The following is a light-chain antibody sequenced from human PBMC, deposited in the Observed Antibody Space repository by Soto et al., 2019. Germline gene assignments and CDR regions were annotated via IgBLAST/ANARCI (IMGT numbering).Light chain of an antibody. V-gene: IGKV3-15*01. CDR2: GAS. CDR3: QQYYNWPQT. J-gene: IGKJ1*01. CDR1: QSVTSN. Sequence: ETVMTQSPATLSVSPGERATLSCRASQSVTSNLAWYQQKPGQAPRLLIYGASTRATGIPGRFSGSGSGTEFTLTISSLQSEDFAIYYCQQYYNWPQTFGQGTKVEI.